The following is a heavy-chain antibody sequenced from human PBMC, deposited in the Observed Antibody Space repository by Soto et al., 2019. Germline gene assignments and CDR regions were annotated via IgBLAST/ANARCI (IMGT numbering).Heavy chain of an antibody. CDR2: IKQDGSEK. CDR3: ARELSSGYDLDVDAFDI. J-gene: IGHJ3*02. CDR1: GFTFSSYW. Sequence: GGSLRLSCAASGFTFSSYWMSWVRQAPGKGLEWVANIKQDGSEKYYVDSVKGRFTISRDNAKNSLYLQMNSLRAEDTAVYYCARELSSGYDLDVDAFDIWGQGTMVTVSS. V-gene: IGHV3-7*01. D-gene: IGHD5-12*01.